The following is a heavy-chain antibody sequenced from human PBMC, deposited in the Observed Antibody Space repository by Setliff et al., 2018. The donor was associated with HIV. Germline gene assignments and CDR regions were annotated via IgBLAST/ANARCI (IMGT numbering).Heavy chain of an antibody. V-gene: IGHV1-3*01. CDR1: GYTFTSHS. J-gene: IGHJ6*03. CDR2: INAGNGNT. Sequence: ASVKVSCKASGYTFTSHSIHWVRQAPGQGLEWMGWINAGNGNTKYSQKFQGRVTITRDTSASTAHMELSSLRSEDTAVYYCARDSTRWELPYYYMDVWGKGTTVTVSS. D-gene: IGHD2-15*01. CDR3: ARDSTRWELPYYYMDV.